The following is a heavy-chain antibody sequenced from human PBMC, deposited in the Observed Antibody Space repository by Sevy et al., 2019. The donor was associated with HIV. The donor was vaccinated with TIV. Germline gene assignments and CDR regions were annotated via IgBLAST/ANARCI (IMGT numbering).Heavy chain of an antibody. Sequence: GGSLRLSCAASGFTFSNAWMSWVRQAPGKGLEWVGRIKSKADGGTTDYAAPVKGRFTISRDDSKNTLYLQMNSLKTEDTAVYYCTTGMRNTKFDYWGQGTLVTVSS. J-gene: IGHJ4*02. CDR3: TTGMRNTKFDY. CDR1: GFTFSNAW. V-gene: IGHV3-15*01. CDR2: IKSKADGGTT. D-gene: IGHD3-3*01.